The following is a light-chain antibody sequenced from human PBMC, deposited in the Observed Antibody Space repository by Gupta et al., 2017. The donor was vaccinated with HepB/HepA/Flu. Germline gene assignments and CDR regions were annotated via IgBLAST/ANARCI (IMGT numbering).Light chain of an antibody. CDR1: QDINTD. J-gene: IGKJ1*01. V-gene: IGKV1-6*01. CDR2: AAS. Sequence: AIQMTQSPSSLSASVGDRVTITCRASQDINTDLSWYQQAPGKAPKIPISAASNLQSGVPSRFTGSGPGTEFALTISSLRPEDLATYYCLQDYSYPLTFGQGTKVEIK. CDR3: LQDYSYPLT.